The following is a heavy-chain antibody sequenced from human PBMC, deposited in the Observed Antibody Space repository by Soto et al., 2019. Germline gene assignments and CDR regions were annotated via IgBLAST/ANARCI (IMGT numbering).Heavy chain of an antibody. Sequence: EVQLVDSGGGLVQPGGSLTVSCAASGFTFGSHWMSWVRQAPGKGLEWVANINQDGSDTYYVDSVRGRFTISRDNAKNSLYREMNSVRAEDTAIYYRARRPWKYWNSYFEYWGQGSLVTVPS. CDR2: INQDGSDT. CDR1: GFTFGSHW. D-gene: IGHD1-1*01. V-gene: IGHV3-7*04. CDR3: ARRPWKYWNSYFEY. J-gene: IGHJ4*02.